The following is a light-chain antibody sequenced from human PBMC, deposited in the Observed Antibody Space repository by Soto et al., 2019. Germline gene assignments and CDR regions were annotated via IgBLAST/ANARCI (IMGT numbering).Light chain of an antibody. Sequence: EIVLTQSPGTVSFSPGERATLSCRATQYVGTRLAWYQHKPGQAPRLLIYYTSNRATGIPARFSGSGSGTDFTLTINSLAPEDFAIYYCHQRQSWPRTFGQGTNVAIK. V-gene: IGKV3-11*01. CDR2: YTS. CDR3: HQRQSWPRT. J-gene: IGKJ1*01. CDR1: QYVGTR.